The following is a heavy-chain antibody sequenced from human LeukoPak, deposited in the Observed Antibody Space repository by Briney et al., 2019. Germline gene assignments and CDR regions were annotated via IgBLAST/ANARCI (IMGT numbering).Heavy chain of an antibody. CDR1: GFTFSSYW. D-gene: IGHD3-10*01. CDR3: ARDAGGHYGGATVLAH. Sequence: GGSLRLSCAASGFTFSSYWMSCVRQAPGKGRELVANLNQEESERYYAASVKGRFTSSRDNAKNSAYLQLNSLTEDDTPVYFCARDAGGHYGGATVLAHWGRGTLVTVSS. CDR2: LNQEESER. V-gene: IGHV3-7*01. J-gene: IGHJ4*02.